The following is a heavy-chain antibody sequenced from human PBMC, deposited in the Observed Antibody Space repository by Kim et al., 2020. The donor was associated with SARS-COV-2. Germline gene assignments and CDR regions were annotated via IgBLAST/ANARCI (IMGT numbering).Heavy chain of an antibody. Sequence: SETLSLTCTVSGGSISSSNYWGWIRQPPGKGLEWIATISYSGTTYYKPSLGSRVTISLDTSNNRVSLKLTSVIATDTAMYYCARHYSLSTWSTEYAFDIWGRGTMLTVSS. CDR3: ARHYSLSTWSTEYAFDI. CDR2: ISYSGTT. CDR1: GGSISSSNY. D-gene: IGHD2-15*01. J-gene: IGHJ3*02. V-gene: IGHV4-39*01.